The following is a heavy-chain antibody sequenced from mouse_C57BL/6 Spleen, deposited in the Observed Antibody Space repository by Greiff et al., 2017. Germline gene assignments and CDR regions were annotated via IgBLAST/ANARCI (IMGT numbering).Heavy chain of an antibody. CDR1: GFTFSDYG. V-gene: IGHV5-17*01. CDR2: ISSGSSTI. J-gene: IGHJ3*01. D-gene: IGHD3-3*01. Sequence: EVMLVESGGGLVKPGGSLKLSCAASGFTFSDYGMHWVRQAPEKGLEWVAYISSGSSTIYYADTVKGRFTISRDNAKNTLFLQMTSLRSEDTAMYYCARQLRPSWFAYWGQGTLVTVSA. CDR3: ARQLRPSWFAY.